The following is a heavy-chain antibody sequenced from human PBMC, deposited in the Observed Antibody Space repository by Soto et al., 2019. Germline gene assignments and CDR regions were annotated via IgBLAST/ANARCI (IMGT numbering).Heavy chain of an antibody. CDR2: IVPIVDTA. J-gene: IGHJ4*02. Sequence: GASVKVSCKTSGGTFSSYAISWVRQAPGQGLEWMGGIVPIVDTATYAQKFQGRVTITADESTSTAYMELSRLRSDDTAVYYCVRFVAIPDYHDYWSQGTLVTVSS. CDR3: VRFVAIPDYHDY. D-gene: IGHD6-6*01. CDR1: GGTFSSYA. V-gene: IGHV1-69*13.